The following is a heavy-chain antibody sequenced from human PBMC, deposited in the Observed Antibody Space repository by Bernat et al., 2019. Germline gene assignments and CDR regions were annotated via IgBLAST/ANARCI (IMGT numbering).Heavy chain of an antibody. CDR3: ARERSSSSHSDY. Sequence: EVQLVESGGGLVKPGGSLRLSCAASGFTFSSYSMNWVRQAPGKGLEWVSSITSTSSYIYYPEPGKGRFTISRDNAKNSLYLQMSSLSAEDTAVYYCARERSSSSHSDYWGQGTLVTVSS. CDR2: ITSTSSYI. J-gene: IGHJ4*02. V-gene: IGHV3-21*01. D-gene: IGHD6-6*01. CDR1: GFTFSSYS.